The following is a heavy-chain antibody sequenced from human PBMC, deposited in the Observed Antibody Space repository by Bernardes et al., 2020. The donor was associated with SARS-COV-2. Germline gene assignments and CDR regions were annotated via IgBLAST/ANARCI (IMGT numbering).Heavy chain of an antibody. V-gene: IGHV3-49*04. CDR3: TRDHLPNDASDI. Sequence: SLSLSCTASGFRFGDYAMSWVRQAPGKGLEWLGFIRNKAYGGTTQYAASVRGRFTISRDDSKSIAYLQMNSLITEDTAVYYCTRDHLPNDASDIWGQGTMVTVSS. J-gene: IGHJ3*02. CDR2: IRNKAYGGTT. CDR1: GFRFGDYA.